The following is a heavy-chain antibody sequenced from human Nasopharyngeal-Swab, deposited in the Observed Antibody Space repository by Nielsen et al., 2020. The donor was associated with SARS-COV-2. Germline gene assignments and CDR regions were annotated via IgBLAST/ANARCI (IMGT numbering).Heavy chain of an antibody. V-gene: IGHV3-21*01. J-gene: IGHJ6*02. CDR2: ISSSSSYI. CDR3: ARDGLDYDFWSAYFMDV. CDR1: GFTFNNYN. Sequence: GGSLSLSWAASGFTFNNYNFNWVRQAPGKGLEWVSSISSSSSYIYYADSVKGRFTISRDNAKNSLYLQMNSLRAEDTAVYYCARDGLDYDFWSAYFMDVWGQGTTVTVSS. D-gene: IGHD3-3*01.